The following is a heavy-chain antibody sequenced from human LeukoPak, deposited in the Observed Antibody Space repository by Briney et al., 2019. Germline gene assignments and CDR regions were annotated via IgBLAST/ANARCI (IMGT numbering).Heavy chain of an antibody. CDR1: GGSISSYY. CDR2: IYTSGST. D-gene: IGHD1-7*01. CDR3: AREKLSRAWFDP. V-gene: IGHV4-4*07. J-gene: IGHJ5*02. Sequence: SETLSLTCTVSGGSISSYYWSWIRQPAGRGLEWIGRIYTSGSTSYNPSLKSRVTISVDTSKNQFSLKLSSVTAADTAAYYCAREKLSRAWFDPWGQGTLVTVSS.